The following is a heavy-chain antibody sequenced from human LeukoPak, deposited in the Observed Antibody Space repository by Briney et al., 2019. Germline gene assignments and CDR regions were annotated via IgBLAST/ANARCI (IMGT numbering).Heavy chain of an antibody. J-gene: IGHJ6*02. CDR2: INPNSGGT. Sequence: GASVKVSCKASGYTFTGYYMHWVRQAPGQGLEWMGWINPNSGGTNYAQKFQGRVTMTRDTSISTAYMELSRLRSDDTAVYYCARVFLVPELRTYYYYGMDVWGQGATVTVSS. CDR1: GYTFTGYY. CDR3: ARVFLVPELRTYYYYGMDV. D-gene: IGHD1-1*01. V-gene: IGHV1-2*02.